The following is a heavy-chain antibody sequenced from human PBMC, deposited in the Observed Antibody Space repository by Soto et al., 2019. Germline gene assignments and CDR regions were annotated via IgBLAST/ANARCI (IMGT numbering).Heavy chain of an antibody. V-gene: IGHV4-30-2*06. D-gene: IGHD5-18*01. J-gene: IGHJ4*02. CDR1: DVAVTYGGYS. CDR2: IGHLETT. CDR3: ARERGGYGLFDS. Sequence: PSEPLSRTCRVSDVAVTYGGYSWSWIRQSPEKGLEWLGYIGHLETTFYNPSLRSRVTISIDGSNDQFSLNLKSVTAAETAVYYCARERGGYGLFDSWGQATLVTVSS.